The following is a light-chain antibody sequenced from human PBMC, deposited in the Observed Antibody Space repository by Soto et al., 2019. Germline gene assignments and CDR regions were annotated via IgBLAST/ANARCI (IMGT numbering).Light chain of an antibody. CDR1: SGHSSYA. Sequence: QPVLTQSPSASASLGASVKLTCTLSSGHSSYAIAWHQQQLEQGPRYLMKLNTDGSHSRGDGMPDRFSGSFSGAERYLTISSLQSEDEADYYCQTWGTGIQVFGGGTKVTVL. J-gene: IGLJ3*02. V-gene: IGLV4-69*01. CDR2: LNTDGSH. CDR3: QTWGTGIQV.